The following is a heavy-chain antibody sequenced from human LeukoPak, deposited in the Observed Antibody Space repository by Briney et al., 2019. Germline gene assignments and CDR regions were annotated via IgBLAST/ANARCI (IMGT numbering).Heavy chain of an antibody. J-gene: IGHJ4*02. Sequence: ASVKVSCKASGYTFSGYYLHWVRQAPGQGLEWMGWINPNSGGTNSAQKFQGRVTMTRDTSTSTVYMELSSLRSEDTAVYYCARAYYHDSSDYYFPLDYWGQGTLVTVSS. CDR3: ARAYYHDSSDYYFPLDY. CDR1: GYTFSGYY. CDR2: INPNSGGT. D-gene: IGHD3-22*01. V-gene: IGHV1-2*02.